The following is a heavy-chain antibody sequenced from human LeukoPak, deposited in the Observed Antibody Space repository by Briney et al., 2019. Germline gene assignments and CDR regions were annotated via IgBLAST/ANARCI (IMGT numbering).Heavy chain of an antibody. CDR2: IYSGGTT. D-gene: IGHD3-10*01. V-gene: IGHV3-53*01. CDR1: GFTVSSNC. Sequence: PGGSLRLSCAASGFTVSSNCMSWVRQAPGKGLEWVSVIYSGGTTNYADSVKGRFTISRDNSKNTLDLQMNSLRAEDTAVYYCARGRMVRGVVIKVFYYFDYWGHGTLVTVSS. J-gene: IGHJ4*01. CDR3: ARGRMVRGVVIKVFYYFDY.